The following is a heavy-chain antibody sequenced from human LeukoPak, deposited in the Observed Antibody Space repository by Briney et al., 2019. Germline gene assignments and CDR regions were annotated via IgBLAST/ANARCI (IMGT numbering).Heavy chain of an antibody. D-gene: IGHD3-10*01. CDR1: GFTFRSYA. Sequence: GGSLRLSCVASGFTFRSYAMHWVRQAPGKGLEWVIVISSDGTNKYYADSVKGRFTVSRDNSKNTLYLQMNSLRAEDTAVYYCARIYGSGSSKSDNFDYWGQGTLVTVSS. V-gene: IGHV3-30-3*01. CDR2: ISSDGTNK. J-gene: IGHJ4*02. CDR3: ARIYGSGSSKSDNFDY.